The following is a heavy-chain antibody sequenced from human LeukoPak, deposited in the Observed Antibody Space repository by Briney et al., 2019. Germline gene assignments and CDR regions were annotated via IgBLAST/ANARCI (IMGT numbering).Heavy chain of an antibody. Sequence: ASVKASCKFSGYTVTELSIHGVRQAPGNGLEGMGGFDPDEAETVFAGKFQGRVTMAEDTSTNTAYMELTSLRSEDTAVYYCATGQTTPVLVDTLHFWGQGTLVTVSS. CDR2: FDPDEAET. D-gene: IGHD4-17*01. J-gene: IGHJ4*02. V-gene: IGHV1-24*01. CDR1: GYTVTELS. CDR3: ATGQTTPVLVDTLHF.